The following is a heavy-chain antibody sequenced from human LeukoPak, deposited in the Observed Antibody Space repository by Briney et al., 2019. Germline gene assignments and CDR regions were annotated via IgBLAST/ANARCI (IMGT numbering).Heavy chain of an antibody. D-gene: IGHD5-18*01. J-gene: IGHJ5*02. CDR1: GGSISSYY. V-gene: IGHV4-59*01. Sequence: SETLSLTCTVSGGSISSYYWSWIRQPPGKGLEWIGYIYYSGSTNYNPSLESRVTISVDTSKNQFSLKLSSVTAADTAVYYCARDPGYSYGHGWWFDPWGQGTLVTVSS. CDR2: IYYSGST. CDR3: ARDPGYSYGHGWWFDP.